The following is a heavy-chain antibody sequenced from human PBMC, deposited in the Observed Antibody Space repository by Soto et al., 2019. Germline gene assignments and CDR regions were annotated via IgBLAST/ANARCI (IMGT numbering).Heavy chain of an antibody. CDR1: GFTFSNFD. CDR3: ARAYTGRLPRRADYYYAMDV. V-gene: IGHV3-13*05. CDR2: IGAARDP. Sequence: PGGSLRLSCATSGFTFSNFDMHWVRQVPGKGLEWVSAIGAARDPYYLGSVKGRFTISRENDKNSVYLQMNDLRAGDSAVYYCARAYTGRLPRRADYYYAMDVWGQGTTVTVSS. D-gene: IGHD2-2*02. J-gene: IGHJ6*02.